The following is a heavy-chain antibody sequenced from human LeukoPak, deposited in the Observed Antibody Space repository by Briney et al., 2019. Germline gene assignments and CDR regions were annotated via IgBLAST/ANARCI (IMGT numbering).Heavy chain of an antibody. CDR3: AGSINDYGGMWMDF. D-gene: IGHD4-23*01. CDR2: MHHRGYT. Sequence: PSETLSLTCSVSGGSIRSYYWSWIRQPPGKGLEWIGFMHHRGYTTYNPSLKSRVTFSADTSKNQFSLRLTSVTAADMAVYYCAGSINDYGGMWMDFWGHGTLVIVSS. J-gene: IGHJ4*01. CDR1: GGSIRSYY. V-gene: IGHV4-59*01.